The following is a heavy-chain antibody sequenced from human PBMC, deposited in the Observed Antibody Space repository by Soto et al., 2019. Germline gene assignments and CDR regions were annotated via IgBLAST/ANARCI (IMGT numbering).Heavy chain of an antibody. Sequence: QVTLKESGPVLVKPTETLTLTCTVSGFSLSNARMGVSWIRQPPGKALEWLAHIFSNDEKSYSTSLKSRLTISKDPSKSQEVLTMTNMDPVDTATYYCARIRAEDCSGGSCYYYFDSWGQGTLVTVSS. CDR2: IFSNDEK. CDR3: ARIRAEDCSGGSCYYYFDS. D-gene: IGHD2-15*01. J-gene: IGHJ4*02. CDR1: GFSLSNARMG. V-gene: IGHV2-26*01.